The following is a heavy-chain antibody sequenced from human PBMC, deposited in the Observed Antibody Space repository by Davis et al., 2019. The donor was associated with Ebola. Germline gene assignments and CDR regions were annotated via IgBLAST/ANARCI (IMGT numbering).Heavy chain of an antibody. D-gene: IGHD3-3*01. V-gene: IGHV4-34*01. CDR1: GGSFSGYY. Sequence: GSLRLSCAVYGGSFSGYYWSWIRQPPGKGLEWTGEINHSGSTNYNPSLKTRVTISVDTSKNQFSLKLSSVTAADTAVYYCARGTVTIFGLDYWGQGTLVTVSS. J-gene: IGHJ4*02. CDR2: INHSGST. CDR3: ARGTVTIFGLDY.